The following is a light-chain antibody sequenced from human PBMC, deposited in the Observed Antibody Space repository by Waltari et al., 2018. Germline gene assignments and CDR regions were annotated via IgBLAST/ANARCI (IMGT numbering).Light chain of an antibody. CDR1: QSILYTSHDKNY. CDR2: WAS. CDR3: QQYFNSPIA. Sequence: DIVITQSPDSLLVSLGERATISCNSSQSILYTSHDKNYLAWYQQKAGQPPRLLVHWASIRESGVPDLFRGSGSGTDFTLTISNLQPEDVAFYWCQQYFNSPIAFGQGTRLEIK. J-gene: IGKJ5*01. V-gene: IGKV4-1*01.